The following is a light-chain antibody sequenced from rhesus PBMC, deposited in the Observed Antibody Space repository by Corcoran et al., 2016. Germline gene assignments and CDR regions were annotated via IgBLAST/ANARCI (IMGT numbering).Light chain of an antibody. J-gene: IGKJ2*01. CDR1: QSVSSR. CDR3: LQESNWSYS. CDR2: GAS. Sequence: EIVLTQSPVTLSLSPGERATLSCRASQSVSSRLAWYQQKPGQAPRPLIYGASSRVPGIPDRFSGSGSGTGFTLTISSLEPEDVAVYFCLQESNWSYSFGQGTKVEIK. V-gene: IGKV3-17*02.